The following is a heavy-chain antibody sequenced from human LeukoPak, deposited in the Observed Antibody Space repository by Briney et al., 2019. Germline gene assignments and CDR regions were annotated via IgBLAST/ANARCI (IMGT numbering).Heavy chain of an antibody. CDR1: GGSFSGYY. Sequence: KPSETLSLTCAVYGGSFSGYYWSWIRQPPGKGLEWIGEIDHSGSTNYNPSLKSRVTISVDTSKNQFSLKLSSVTAADTAVYYCARSRFGESYWGQGTLVTASS. CDR3: ARSRFGESY. D-gene: IGHD3-10*01. CDR2: IDHSGST. V-gene: IGHV4-34*01. J-gene: IGHJ4*02.